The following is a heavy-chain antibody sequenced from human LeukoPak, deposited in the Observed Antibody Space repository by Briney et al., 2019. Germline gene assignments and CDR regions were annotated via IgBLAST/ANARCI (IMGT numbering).Heavy chain of an antibody. V-gene: IGHV1-8*01. CDR1: GYIFTSFD. CDR3: ARISSVVVPAASYFDY. Sequence: ASVKVSCKTSGYIFTSFDINWVRQATGQGLEWMGWMNPDRGNTGFAQKFQGRVTLTRNTSISTAYMELRSLRSDDTAVYYCARISSVVVPAASYFDYWGQGTLVTVSS. J-gene: IGHJ4*02. CDR2: MNPDRGNT. D-gene: IGHD2-2*01.